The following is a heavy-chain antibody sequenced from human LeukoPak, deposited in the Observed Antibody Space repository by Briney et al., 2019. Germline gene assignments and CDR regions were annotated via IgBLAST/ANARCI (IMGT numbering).Heavy chain of an antibody. CDR3: AREGVGATPYVFDY. CDR1: GFTVSSNY. Sequence: GGSLRLSCAVSGFTVSSNYMSWVRQAPGKGLEWVSIIYSGGSTHYADSVKGRFTISRDNSKNTLYLQMNSLRAEDTAVYYCAREGVGATPYVFDYWGQGTLVTVSS. D-gene: IGHD1-26*01. J-gene: IGHJ4*02. CDR2: IYSGGST. V-gene: IGHV3-53*01.